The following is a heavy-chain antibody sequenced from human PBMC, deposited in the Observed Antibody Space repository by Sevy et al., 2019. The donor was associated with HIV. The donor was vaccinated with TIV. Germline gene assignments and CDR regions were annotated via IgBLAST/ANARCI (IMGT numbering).Heavy chain of an antibody. CDR1: GFTFSTYA. D-gene: IGHD2-21*01. CDR3: AKEIIDVVGESFDI. Sequence: GGSLRLSCAASGFTFSTYAMNWVRQAPGKGLEWVSAIGGSDGGTYYADSVKGRFTISRDNSKNMLYLLMNSLRAEDTAIYYCAKEIIDVVGESFDIWGQGTMVTVSS. CDR2: IGGSDGGT. V-gene: IGHV3-23*01. J-gene: IGHJ3*02.